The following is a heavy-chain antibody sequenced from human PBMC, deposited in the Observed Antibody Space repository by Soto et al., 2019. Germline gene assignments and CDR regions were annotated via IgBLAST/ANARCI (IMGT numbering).Heavy chain of an antibody. J-gene: IGHJ4*02. V-gene: IGHV3-33*05. CDR3: ARWGTTGGLDV. Sequence: QVQLVESGGGVVQPGTSLRLSCVGSGFTFRSYVIHWVRQAPGKGLEWVALTSYDGSNNFYGDSVKGRFTISRHNSRNTVALHMASLRFEDTALYYCARWGTTGGLDVWGQGTLVSVSS. CDR1: GFTFRSYV. CDR2: TSYDGSNN. D-gene: IGHD3-16*01.